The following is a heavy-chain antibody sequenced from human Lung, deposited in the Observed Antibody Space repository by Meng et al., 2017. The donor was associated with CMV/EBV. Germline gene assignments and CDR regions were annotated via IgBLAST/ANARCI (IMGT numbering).Heavy chain of an antibody. V-gene: IGHV4-4*02. CDR2: IYHSGST. J-gene: IGHJ4*02. CDR3: ASFPPPGKQWLVTDY. Sequence: VQLQEEGPGLVKPSGTLPLTCAVSGGSSRSSNRWSWVRQPPGKGLEWIGEIYHSGSTNYNPSLKSRVTISVDKSKNQFSLKLSSVTAADTAVYYCASFPPPGKQWLVTDYWGQGTLVTVSS. D-gene: IGHD6-19*01. CDR1: GGSSRSSNR.